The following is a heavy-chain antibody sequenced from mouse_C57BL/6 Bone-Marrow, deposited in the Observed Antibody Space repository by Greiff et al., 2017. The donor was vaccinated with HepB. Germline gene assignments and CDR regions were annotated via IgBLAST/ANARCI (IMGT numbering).Heavy chain of an antibody. Sequence: VKLQQPGAELVRPGSSVKLSCKASGYTFTSYWMDWVKQRPGQGLEWIGNIYPSDSETHYNQKFKDKATLTVDKSSSTAYMQLSSLTSEDSAVYYCVITTVRDYWGQGTTLTVSS. J-gene: IGHJ2*01. V-gene: IGHV1-61*01. CDR3: VITTVRDY. D-gene: IGHD1-1*01. CDR2: IYPSDSET. CDR1: GYTFTSYW.